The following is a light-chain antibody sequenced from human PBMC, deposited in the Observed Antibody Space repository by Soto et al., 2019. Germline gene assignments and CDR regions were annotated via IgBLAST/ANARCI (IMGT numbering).Light chain of an antibody. CDR1: SGHSSYA. V-gene: IGLV4-69*01. J-gene: IGLJ3*02. Sequence: QLVLTQSPSASASLGASVKLTCTLSSGHSSYAIAWHQQQPEKGPRYLMKLNSDGSPSKGDGIPDRFSGSSSGAERYLTISSLQSEDEADYYCQTWGTGIPWVFGGGTKLTVL. CDR2: LNSDGSP. CDR3: QTWGTGIPWV.